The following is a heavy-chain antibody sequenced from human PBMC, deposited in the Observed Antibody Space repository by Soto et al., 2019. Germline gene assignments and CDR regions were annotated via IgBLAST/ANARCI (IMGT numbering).Heavy chain of an antibody. CDR3: ARDLSITIFLPDAFDI. CDR2: ISAYNGNT. Sequence: ASVKVSCKASGYTFTSYGISWVRQAPGQGLEWMGWISAYNGNTNYAQKLQGRVTMTTDTSTSTAYMELRSLRSDDTAVYYCARDLSITIFLPDAFDIWGQGTMVTVSS. J-gene: IGHJ3*02. D-gene: IGHD3-3*01. CDR1: GYTFTSYG. V-gene: IGHV1-18*01.